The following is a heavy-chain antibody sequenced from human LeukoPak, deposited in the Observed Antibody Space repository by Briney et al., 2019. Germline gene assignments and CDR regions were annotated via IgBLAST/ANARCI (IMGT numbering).Heavy chain of an antibody. CDR3: ASAGYCSGGSCYPGAPDY. D-gene: IGHD2-15*01. CDR2: ISAYNGNT. J-gene: IGHJ4*02. Sequence: GASVTVSCKASGYTFTSYGISWVRQAPGQGLEWMGWISAYNGNTNYAQKLQGRVTMTTDTSTSTAYMELRSLRSDDTAVYYCASAGYCSGGSCYPGAPDYWGQGTLVTVSS. V-gene: IGHV1-18*04. CDR1: GYTFTSYG.